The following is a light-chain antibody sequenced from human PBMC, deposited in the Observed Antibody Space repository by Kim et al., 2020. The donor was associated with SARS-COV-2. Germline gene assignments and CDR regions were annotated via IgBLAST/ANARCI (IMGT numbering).Light chain of an antibody. CDR3: QKYNSAPWT. V-gene: IGKV1-27*01. CDR1: PNIANS. CDR2: AAS. J-gene: IGKJ1*01. Sequence: ASVGDRATITFRASPNIANSLAWYQQKPGKVPQVLIYAASTLQSGVPSRFSGSGSGTEFTLTIGSLQTEDVATYYCQKYNSAPWTFGPGTKVDIK.